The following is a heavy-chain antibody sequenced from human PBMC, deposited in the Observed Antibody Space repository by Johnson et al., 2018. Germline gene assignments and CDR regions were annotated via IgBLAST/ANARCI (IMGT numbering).Heavy chain of an antibody. J-gene: IGHJ6*02. V-gene: IGHV1-69*01. CDR1: GGTFSSYA. D-gene: IGHD2-2*02. CDR2: IIPIFGTA. Sequence: VQLGQSGAEVKKPGSSVKVSCNASGGTFSSYAISWVRQAPGQGREWMGGIIPIFGTANYAPKSQGRVTITADESTSTAYMEMSSLRSEDTAGYYCGYCRSTSCYTNYSGMDVWGQGTTVTVSS. CDR3: GYCRSTSCYTNYSGMDV.